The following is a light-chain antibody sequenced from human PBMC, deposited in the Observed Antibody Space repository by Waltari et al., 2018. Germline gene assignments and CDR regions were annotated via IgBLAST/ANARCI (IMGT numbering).Light chain of an antibody. CDR1: QSINSN. CDR2: GAF. J-gene: IGKJ5*01. CDR3: QQYDKWPPIT. V-gene: IGKV3-15*01. Sequence: VLMTQSPPTLSLSPGDKATLSCRASQSINSNLAWYPQKPGQAPRLLIYGAFTRATGVPGRFSGSGSGTDFTLTISGLRSEDFAVYYCQQYDKWPPITFGQGTRLEIK.